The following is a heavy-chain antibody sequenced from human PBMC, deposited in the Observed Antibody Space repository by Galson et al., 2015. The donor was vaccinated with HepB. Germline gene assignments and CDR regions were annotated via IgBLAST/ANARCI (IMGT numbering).Heavy chain of an antibody. Sequence: SVKVSCKASGYTFTSYAMNWVRQAPGQGLEWMGWINTNTGNPTYAQGFTGRFVFSLDTSVSTAYLQISSLKAEDTAVYYCARAPNPGYDILTGYYHYYYCMDVWGKGTTVTVSS. J-gene: IGHJ6*03. V-gene: IGHV7-4-1*02. CDR3: ARAPNPGYDILTGYYHYYYCMDV. CDR1: GYTFTSYA. D-gene: IGHD3-9*01. CDR2: INTNTGNP.